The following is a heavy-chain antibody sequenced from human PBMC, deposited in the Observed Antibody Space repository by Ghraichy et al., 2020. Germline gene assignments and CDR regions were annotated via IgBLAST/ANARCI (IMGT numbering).Heavy chain of an antibody. V-gene: IGHV1-18*01. CDR3: ARDEPRPTIYYYYMDV. CDR1: GYTFTSYG. CDR2: ISAYNGNT. J-gene: IGHJ6*03. D-gene: IGHD6-6*01. Sequence: ASVKVSCKASGYTFTSYGISWVRQAPGQGLEWMGWISAYNGNTNYAQKLQGRVTMTTDTSTSTAYMELRSLRSDDTAVYYCARDEPRPTIYYYYMDVWGKGTTVTVSS.